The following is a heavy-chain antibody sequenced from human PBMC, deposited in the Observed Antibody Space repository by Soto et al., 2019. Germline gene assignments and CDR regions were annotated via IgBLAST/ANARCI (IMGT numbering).Heavy chain of an antibody. D-gene: IGHD3-3*01. Sequence: GESLKISCQVFGYTFTSYWITWVRQMPGKGLEWMGRIDPSNSFTDYNPSFEGHVILSVDLSVSTAYLQWSSLKASDTAMYYCATLGGYYYYYGMDVWGQGTTVTVSS. CDR2: IDPSNSFT. CDR1: GYTFTSYW. J-gene: IGHJ6*02. CDR3: ATLGGYYYYYGMDV. V-gene: IGHV5-10-1*01.